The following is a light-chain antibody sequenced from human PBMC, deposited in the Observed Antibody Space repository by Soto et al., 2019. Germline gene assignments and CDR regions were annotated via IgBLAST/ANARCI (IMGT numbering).Light chain of an antibody. CDR1: QSVSSY. J-gene: IGKJ3*01. CDR2: DAS. CDR3: QQRSNWLFT. V-gene: IGKV3-11*01. Sequence: EIVLTQSPATLSLSPGERATLSCRASQSVSSYLAWYQQKPGQAPRLLIYDASNRATGIPARFSGSGSVTDFTLTISSLEPEDFAVYYCQQRSNWLFTFGPGTKVXIK.